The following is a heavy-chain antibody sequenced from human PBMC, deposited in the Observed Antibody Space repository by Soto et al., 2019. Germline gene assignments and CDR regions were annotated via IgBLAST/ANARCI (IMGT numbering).Heavy chain of an antibody. CDR3: AKVDTTILVVSDAFDI. J-gene: IGHJ3*02. V-gene: IGHV1-69*13. CDR2: IIPIFGTA. CDR1: GGTFSSYA. Sequence: SVKVSCKASGGTFSSYAISWVRQAPGQGLEWMGGIIPIFGTANYAQKFQGRVTITADESTSTAYMELSSLRSEDTAVYYCAKVDTTILVVSDAFDIWGQGTMVTVSS. D-gene: IGHD3-22*01.